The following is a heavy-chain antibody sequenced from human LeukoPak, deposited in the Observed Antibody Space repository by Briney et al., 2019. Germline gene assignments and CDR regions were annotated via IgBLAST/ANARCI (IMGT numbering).Heavy chain of an antibody. Sequence: ASVKVSCKASGYTFTDYYIHWVRQAPGQGLEWMGWINPNSGGTHYAQKFQGRVTMTRDTSISTAYMELSRLRSDDTAVYYCARDRLGGGNYNHFDYWGQGTLVTVSS. CDR1: GYTFTDYY. D-gene: IGHD3-10*01. V-gene: IGHV1-2*02. J-gene: IGHJ4*02. CDR2: INPNSGGT. CDR3: ARDRLGGGNYNHFDY.